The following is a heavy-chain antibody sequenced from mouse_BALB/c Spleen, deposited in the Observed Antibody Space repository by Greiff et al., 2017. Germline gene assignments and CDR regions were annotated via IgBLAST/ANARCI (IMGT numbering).Heavy chain of an antibody. V-gene: IGHV1-9*01. Sequence: VQRVESGAELMKPGASVKISCKATGYTFSSYWIEWVKQRPGHGLEWIGEILPGSGSTNYNEKFKGKATFTADTSSNTAYMQLSSLTSEDSAVYYCARGDTTVGRDYWGQGTTLTVSS. CDR3: ARGDTTVGRDY. CDR2: ILPGSGST. D-gene: IGHD1-1*01. J-gene: IGHJ2*01. CDR1: GYTFSSYW.